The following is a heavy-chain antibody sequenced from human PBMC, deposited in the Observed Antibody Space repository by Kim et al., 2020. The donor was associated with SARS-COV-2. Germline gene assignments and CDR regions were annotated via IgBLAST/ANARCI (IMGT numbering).Heavy chain of an antibody. V-gene: IGHV3-30*07. Sequence: RFTISRDNSKNTLYLQMNSLRAEDTAVYYCARDMVRGVIITYYYYGMDVWGQGTTVTVSS. CDR3: ARDMVRGVIITYYYYGMDV. J-gene: IGHJ6*02. D-gene: IGHD3-10*01.